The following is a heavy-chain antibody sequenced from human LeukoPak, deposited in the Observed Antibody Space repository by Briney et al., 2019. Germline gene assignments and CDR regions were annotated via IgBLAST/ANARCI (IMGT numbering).Heavy chain of an antibody. CDR1: GFTFSSYS. D-gene: IGHD3-22*01. Sequence: QPGGSLRLSCAASGFTFSSYSINWVRQAPGKGLEWVSHISRSSSTIYYADSVKGRFTISRDDAQHSLYLQMNSLRAEDTAVYYCARSQTMAVVDTIDYWGQGTLVTVCS. CDR3: ARSQTMAVVDTIDY. CDR2: ISRSSSTI. J-gene: IGHJ4*02. V-gene: IGHV3-48*01.